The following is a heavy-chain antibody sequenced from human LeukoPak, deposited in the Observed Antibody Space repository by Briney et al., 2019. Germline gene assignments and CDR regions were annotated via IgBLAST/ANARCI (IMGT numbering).Heavy chain of an antibody. CDR1: GGSISSGDYY. CDR3: ATRYYYGSGHFDY. CDR2: IYYSGST. J-gene: IGHJ4*02. Sequence: SQTLSLTCTVSGGSISSGDYYWSWIRQPPGKGLEWIGYIYYSGSTNYNPSLKSRVTISVDTSKNQFSLKLSSVTAADTAVYYCATRYYYGSGHFDYWGQGTLVTVSS. D-gene: IGHD3-10*01. V-gene: IGHV4-61*08.